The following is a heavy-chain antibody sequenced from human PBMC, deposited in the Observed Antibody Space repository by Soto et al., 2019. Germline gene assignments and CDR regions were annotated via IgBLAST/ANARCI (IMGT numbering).Heavy chain of an antibody. V-gene: IGHV1-18*01. CDR2: ISAYNGNT. D-gene: IGHD3-22*01. J-gene: IGHJ3*02. CDR3: ARDVTMIVLVADAFDI. Sequence: QVQLVQSGAEVKKPGASVKVSCKASGYTFTSYGISWVRQAPGQGLEWMGWISAYNGNTNYAQKLQGRVTMSTDTSTSTAYMELRSLRYDDTAVYYCARDVTMIVLVADAFDIWGQGTMVTVSS. CDR1: GYTFTSYG.